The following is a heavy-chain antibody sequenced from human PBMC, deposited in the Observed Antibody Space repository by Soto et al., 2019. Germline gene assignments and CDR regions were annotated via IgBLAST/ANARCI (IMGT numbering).Heavy chain of an antibody. V-gene: IGHV3-72*01. CDR1: GFTFSDHL. CDR3: ARTPQRGYDFHV. D-gene: IGHD3-3*01. Sequence: EVQLVESGGGLVQPGESLRLSCVASGFTFSDHLMDWVRQAPGKGLEWVGRIRDKSKSYTTEYAASVKGRFTISRDDSKNSLYLQMNSLKPEDTAVYFCARTPQRGYDFHVWGQGTTVTVSS. CDR2: IRDKSKSYTT. J-gene: IGHJ6*02.